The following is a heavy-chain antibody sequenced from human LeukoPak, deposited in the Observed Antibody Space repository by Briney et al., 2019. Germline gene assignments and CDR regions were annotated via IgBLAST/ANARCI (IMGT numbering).Heavy chain of an antibody. Sequence: GGSLRLSCAASGFTFNSYAMHWVRQAPGKGLEWVAVISYDGSNKYYADSVKGRFTISRDDSKNTLYLQMSSLRADDTAVYYCARDAGKDYYHSTQGPSDYWGQGTLVTVST. D-gene: IGHD3-22*01. CDR1: GFTFNSYA. J-gene: IGHJ4*02. CDR3: ARDAGKDYYHSTQGPSDY. CDR2: ISYDGSNK. V-gene: IGHV3-30-3*01.